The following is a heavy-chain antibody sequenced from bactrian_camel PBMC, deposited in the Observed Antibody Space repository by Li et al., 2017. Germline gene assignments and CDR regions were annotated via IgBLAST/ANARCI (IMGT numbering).Heavy chain of an antibody. CDR3: AIGARCEMVLWDY. D-gene: IGHD1*01. CDR2: IYTAGGSA. CDR1: TFDYNTYY. V-gene: IGHV3S40*01. Sequence: VQLVESGGGSVQAGGSLRLSCVASTFDYNTYYLGWFRQPPGKEREGIAAIYTAGGSAYSADSVKGRFTISQDNAKNTVYLQMNSLNPEDTAMYYCAIGARCEMVLWDYWGQGTQVTVS. J-gene: IGHJ4*01.